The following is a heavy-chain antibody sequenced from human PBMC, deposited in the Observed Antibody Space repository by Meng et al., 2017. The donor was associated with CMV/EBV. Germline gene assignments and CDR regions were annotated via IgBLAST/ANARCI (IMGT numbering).Heavy chain of an antibody. D-gene: IGHD2-2*01. Sequence: SETLSLTCTVSGGSISSSSYYWGWIRQPPGKGLEWIGSIYYSGSTYYNPSLKSRVTISVDTSKNQFSLKLSSVTAADTAVYYCARQDIVVVPAALPNWFDPWGQGTLVTVPS. V-gene: IGHV4-39*01. J-gene: IGHJ5*02. CDR3: ARQDIVVVPAALPNWFDP. CDR2: IYYSGST. CDR1: GGSISSSSYY.